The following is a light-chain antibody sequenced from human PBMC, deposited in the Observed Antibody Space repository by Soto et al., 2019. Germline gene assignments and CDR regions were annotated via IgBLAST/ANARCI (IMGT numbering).Light chain of an antibody. Sequence: EIVMTQSPATLAVSPGDTATLSCRASQSLGDNLAWYQQKPGQAPRLLIYDASTRATGIPARFSGSGSGTEFTLTISSLQSEDFAVYSCQQYNNWPPITFGQGTRLEIK. CDR2: DAS. CDR1: QSLGDN. CDR3: QQYNNWPPIT. V-gene: IGKV3-15*01. J-gene: IGKJ5*01.